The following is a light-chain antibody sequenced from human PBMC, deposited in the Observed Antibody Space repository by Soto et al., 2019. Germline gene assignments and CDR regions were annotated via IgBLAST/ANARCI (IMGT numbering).Light chain of an antibody. V-gene: IGKV3-20*01. CDR1: QSVSNNY. CDR3: QQYGSSGT. J-gene: IGKJ1*01. CDR2: GAS. Sequence: ETVLTQSTCTLSSSPGERATLSCRASQSVSNNYLAWYQQKPGQAPRLLIYGASNRATGIPDRFSGSGSGTDFTLTISRLEPEDFAVYYCQQYGSSGTFGQGTKVDIK.